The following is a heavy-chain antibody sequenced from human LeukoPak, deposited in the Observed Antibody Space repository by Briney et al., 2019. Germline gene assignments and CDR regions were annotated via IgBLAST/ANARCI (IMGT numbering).Heavy chain of an antibody. D-gene: IGHD5-24*01. CDR1: GFPFSRYW. CDR2: IKQDGSEK. CDR3: AKDRGDGYNRVLDY. V-gene: IGHV3-7*01. Sequence: GGSLRLSCAASGFPFSRYWLSWVRQAPGKGLEWVANIKQDGSEKYYVDSVKGRFTISRNNSKNTLYLQMNSLRAEDTAVYYCAKDRGDGYNRVLDYWGQGTLVTVSS. J-gene: IGHJ4*02.